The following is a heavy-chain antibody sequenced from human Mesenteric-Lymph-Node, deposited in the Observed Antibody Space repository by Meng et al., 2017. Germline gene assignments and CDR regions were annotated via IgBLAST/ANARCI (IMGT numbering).Heavy chain of an antibody. CDR3: AKTGSNGWYLDY. D-gene: IGHD6-19*01. Sequence: VALVGSGGVVAPPAGSLRLSCAASGFTFRGYAMGWVRQAPGKGLEWVSGIRYNGYDTYYADSVKGRFTVSRDNSKNTLYLQMNSLRAEDTAVYYCAKTGSNGWYLDYWGQGTLVTVSS. CDR2: IRYNGYDT. CDR1: GFTFRGYA. J-gene: IGHJ4*02. V-gene: IGHV3-23*04.